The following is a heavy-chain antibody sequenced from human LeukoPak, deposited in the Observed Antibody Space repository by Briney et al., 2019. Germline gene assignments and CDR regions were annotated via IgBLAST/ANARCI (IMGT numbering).Heavy chain of an antibody. Sequence: GGSLRLSCAASGFTFNTYGMHWVRQAPGKGLEWVALIWYDGSNKFYADSVRGRFSISRDNSENTLHLQMNSLRAGDTAIYYCAKDMSGAAAPDYWGQGTLVTVSS. V-gene: IGHV3-33*06. CDR3: AKDMSGAAAPDY. D-gene: IGHD2-2*01. CDR2: IWYDGSNK. CDR1: GFTFNTYG. J-gene: IGHJ4*02.